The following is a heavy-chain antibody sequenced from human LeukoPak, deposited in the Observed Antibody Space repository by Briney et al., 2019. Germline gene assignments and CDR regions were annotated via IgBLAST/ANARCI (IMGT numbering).Heavy chain of an antibody. D-gene: IGHD3-16*02. V-gene: IGHV5-51*01. CDR3: ARWVGGNYYRSFDI. CDR1: GYSLTTYW. Sequence: GESLKISCKGSGYSLTTYWIGWVRQMPGKGLEWMGIIYPGDSDTKYSPSFQGQVTISADKSINTAYLQWSRLKVSDTAMYYCARWVGGNYYRSFDIWGQGTMVIVSS. CDR2: IYPGDSDT. J-gene: IGHJ3*02.